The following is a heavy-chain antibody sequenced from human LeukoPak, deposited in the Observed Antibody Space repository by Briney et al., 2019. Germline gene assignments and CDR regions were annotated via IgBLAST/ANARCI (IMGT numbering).Heavy chain of an antibody. CDR3: ARDSAYYDFWSGYSYY. D-gene: IGHD3-3*01. J-gene: IGHJ4*02. Sequence: GGSLRLSCAASGFTFSSYGMHWVRQAPGKGLEWVAVIWYDGSNKYYADSVKGRFTISRDNSENTLYLQMNSLRAEDTAVYYCARDSAYYDFWSGYSYYWGQGTLVTVSS. V-gene: IGHV3-33*01. CDR2: IWYDGSNK. CDR1: GFTFSSYG.